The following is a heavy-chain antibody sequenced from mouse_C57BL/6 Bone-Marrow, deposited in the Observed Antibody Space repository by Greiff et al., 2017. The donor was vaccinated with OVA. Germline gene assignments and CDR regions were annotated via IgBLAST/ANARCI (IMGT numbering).Heavy chain of an antibody. V-gene: IGHV5-6*01. D-gene: IGHD2-12*01. Sequence: EVQVVESGGDLVKPGGSLKLSCAASGFTFSSYGMSWVRQTPDKRLEWVATISSGGSYTYYPDSVKGRFTISRDNAKNTLYLQMSSLKSEDTAMYYCARQGGYYRTRGFDYWGQGTTLTVSS. CDR2: ISSGGSYT. CDR3: ARQGGYYRTRGFDY. CDR1: GFTFSSYG. J-gene: IGHJ2*01.